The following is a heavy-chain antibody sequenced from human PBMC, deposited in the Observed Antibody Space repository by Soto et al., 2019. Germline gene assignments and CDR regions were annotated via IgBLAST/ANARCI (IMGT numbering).Heavy chain of an antibody. CDR3: ARGIKDIWSGYYGYYYMDV. CDR1: GYTFTSYD. V-gene: IGHV1-8*01. D-gene: IGHD3-3*01. Sequence: ASVKVSCKASGYTFTSYDINWVRQATGQGLEWMGWMNPNSGNTGYAQKFQGRVTMTSNTSISTAYMELSSLRSEDTAVYYCARGIKDIWSGYYGYYYMDVWGKGTTVTVSS. J-gene: IGHJ6*03. CDR2: MNPNSGNT.